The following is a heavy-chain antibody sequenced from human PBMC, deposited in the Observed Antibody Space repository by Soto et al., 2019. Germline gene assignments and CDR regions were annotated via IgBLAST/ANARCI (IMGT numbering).Heavy chain of an antibody. J-gene: IGHJ4*02. CDR3: XXDXXXXIXXVRGVNGRGYDY. CDR2: ISYDGDNQ. Sequence: QVQLVESGGGVVQPGRSLRLSCAASGFTFSDYGMHWVRQAPGKGLEWVAVISYDGDNQYYVDSVKGRFTISRDNSKNTLYLQMXSLXAXXTXXYYXXXDXXXXIXXVRGVNGRGYDYWGQGILVTVSS. D-gene: IGHD3-10*01. CDR1: GFTFSDYG. V-gene: IGHV3-30*03.